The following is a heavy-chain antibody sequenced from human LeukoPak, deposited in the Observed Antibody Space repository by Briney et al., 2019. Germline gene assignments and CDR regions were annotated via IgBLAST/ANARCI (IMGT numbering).Heavy chain of an antibody. CDR2: IVVGSGNT. Sequence: SVKVSCKASGFTFTSSAVQWVRQARGQRLEWIGWIVVGSGNTNYAQKFQERVTITRDMSTSIAYMELSSLRSEDTAVYYCAAEPRYGYGNREFDSWGQGTLVTVSS. V-gene: IGHV1-58*01. D-gene: IGHD5-18*01. CDR1: GFTFTSSA. J-gene: IGHJ4*02. CDR3: AAEPRYGYGNREFDS.